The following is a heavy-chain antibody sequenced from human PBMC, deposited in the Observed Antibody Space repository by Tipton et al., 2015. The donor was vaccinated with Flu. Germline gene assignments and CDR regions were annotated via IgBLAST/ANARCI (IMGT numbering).Heavy chain of an antibody. CDR2: IYYSGST. CDR3: ARGGNYYDSSDPHWYFDL. D-gene: IGHD3-22*01. V-gene: IGHV4-61*01. Sequence: TLSLTCTVSGGSVSSGSFYWSWIRQPPGKGLEWIGYIYYSGSTNYNPSLKSRATISVDTSKNQFSLKLRSVTAADTAVYYCARGGNYYDSSDPHWYFDLWGRGTLVTVSS. CDR1: GGSVSSGSFY. J-gene: IGHJ2*01.